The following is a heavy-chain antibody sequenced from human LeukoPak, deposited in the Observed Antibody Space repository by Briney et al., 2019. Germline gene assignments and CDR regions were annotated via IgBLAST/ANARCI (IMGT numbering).Heavy chain of an antibody. D-gene: IGHD6-13*01. CDR3: AKDHQQLPDY. Sequence: PGRSLRLSCAASGFTFSSYGMHWVRQAPGKGLEWVAVISYDGSNKYYADSVKGRFTISRDNSKNTLYLQMNSLRAEDTAVYYCAKDHQQLPDYWGQGTLVTVSS. V-gene: IGHV3-30*18. CDR1: GFTFSSYG. J-gene: IGHJ4*02. CDR2: ISYDGSNK.